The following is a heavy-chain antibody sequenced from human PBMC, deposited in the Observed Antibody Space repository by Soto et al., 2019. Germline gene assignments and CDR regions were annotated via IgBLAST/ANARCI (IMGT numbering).Heavy chain of an antibody. D-gene: IGHD5-18*01. CDR3: VRDAGYGYGNMYYFDY. Sequence: AASVTVSCKASGYTFTGYYIHWVRQAPGQGLEWMGWISPKSADTKYAQRFQGRVTMTLDTSSSTPYMELSRLTSDDTAVYYCVRDAGYGYGNMYYFDYWGQRTLVTVSS. V-gene: IGHV1-2*02. CDR2: ISPKSADT. J-gene: IGHJ4*02. CDR1: GYTFTGYY.